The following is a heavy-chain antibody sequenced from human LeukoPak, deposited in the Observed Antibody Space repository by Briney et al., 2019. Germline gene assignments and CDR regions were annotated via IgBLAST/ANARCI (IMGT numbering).Heavy chain of an antibody. D-gene: IGHD2-15*01. V-gene: IGHV3-23*01. J-gene: IGHJ6*03. CDR1: GFTFSSYA. CDR3: AKDKEEDCSGGSCYKTAYYYMDV. CDR2: ISGIGGST. Sequence: GGSLRLSCAASGFTFSSYAISWVRQAPGKGLEWVSAISGIGGSTYYADSVKGRFTISRDNSKNTLYLQMNSLRAEDTAVFYCAKDKEEDCSGGSCYKTAYYYMDVWGKGTTVTVSS.